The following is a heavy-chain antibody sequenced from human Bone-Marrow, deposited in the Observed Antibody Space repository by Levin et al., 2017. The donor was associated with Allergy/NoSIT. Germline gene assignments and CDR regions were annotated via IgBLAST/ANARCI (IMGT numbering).Heavy chain of an antibody. J-gene: IGHJ2*01. CDR3: ARGRDEGGWYYWYFDL. V-gene: IGHV3-66*01. CDR1: GFSVSRKF. CDR2: IDNGGSA. D-gene: IGHD6-19*01. Sequence: TGGSLRLSCAASGFSVSRKFMSWVRQTPEKGLEWVSVIDNGGSAYYADSVKGRFTLSRDNSKNTVYFQMNSLRAEDTAVYYCARGRDEGGWYYWYFDLWGRGTLVSVSS.